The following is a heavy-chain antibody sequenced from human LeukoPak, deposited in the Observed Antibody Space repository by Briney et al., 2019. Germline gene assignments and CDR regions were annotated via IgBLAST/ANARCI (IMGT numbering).Heavy chain of an antibody. CDR2: IYYSGST. V-gene: IGHV4-39*01. CDR1: GGSISSSSYY. J-gene: IGHJ4*02. D-gene: IGHD4-11*01. Sequence: PSETLSLTCTVSGGSISSSSYYWGWIRQPPGKGLEWIGSIYYSGSTYYNPSLKSRVTISVDTSKNQFSLKLSSVTAADTAVYYCASYRGTWFDCWGQGTLVTVSS. CDR3: ASYRGTWFDC.